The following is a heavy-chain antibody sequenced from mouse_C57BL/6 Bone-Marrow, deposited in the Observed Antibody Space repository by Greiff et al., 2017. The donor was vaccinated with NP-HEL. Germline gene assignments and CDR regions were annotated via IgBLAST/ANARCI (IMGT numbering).Heavy chain of an antibody. CDR2: IDPETGGT. D-gene: IGHD2-3*01. CDR1: GYTFTDYE. J-gene: IGHJ1*03. CDR3: TRYGYYVPFCLYFDV. V-gene: IGHV1-15*01. Sequence: VQLQQSGAELVRPGASVTLSCKASGYTFTDYEMHWVKQTPVHGLEWIGAIDPETGGTAYNQKFKGKAILTADKSSSTAYMELRSLTAEGSAGYYCTRYGYYVPFCLYFDVGGTGTMVTVSA.